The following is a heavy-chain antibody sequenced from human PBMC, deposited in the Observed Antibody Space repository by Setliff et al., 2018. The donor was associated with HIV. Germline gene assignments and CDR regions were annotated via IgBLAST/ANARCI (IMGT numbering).Heavy chain of an antibody. CDR1: GFIFSSYA. CDR2: MSYDGNNK. CDR3: ARVAETRGYSYDYRLYYYGMDV. D-gene: IGHD5-18*01. Sequence: GGSLRLSCAASGFIFSSYAMHWVRQAPGKGLEWVAVMSYDGNNKYYADSVKGRFTISRDNSKNTLYLQMNSLRAEDTAVYYCARVAETRGYSYDYRLYYYGMDVWGQGTTVTVSS. V-gene: IGHV3-30*01. J-gene: IGHJ6*02.